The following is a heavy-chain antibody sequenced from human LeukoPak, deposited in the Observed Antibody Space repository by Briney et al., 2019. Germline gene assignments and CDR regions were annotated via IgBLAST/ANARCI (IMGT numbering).Heavy chain of an antibody. CDR2: IYYSGST. CDR1: GGSFSGYF. V-gene: IGHV4-34*01. CDR3: ARFYARTEFKDAFDI. Sequence: SETLSLTCAVYGGSFSGYFWNWIRQPPGKGLEWIGSIYYSGSTYYNPSLKSRVTISVDTSKNQFSLKLSSVTAADTAVYYCARFYARTEFKDAFDIWGQGTMVTVSS. J-gene: IGHJ3*02. D-gene: IGHD2/OR15-2a*01.